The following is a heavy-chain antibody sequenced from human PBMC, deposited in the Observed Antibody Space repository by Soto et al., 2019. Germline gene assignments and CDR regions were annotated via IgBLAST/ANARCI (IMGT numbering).Heavy chain of an antibody. V-gene: IGHV3-21*01. CDR1: GLTFSSYS. CDR3: ARGGTMVRGVIKPYYYGMDV. CDR2: ISSSSSYI. J-gene: IGHJ6*02. D-gene: IGHD3-10*01. Sequence: EVQLVESGGGLVKPGGSLRLSCAASGLTFSSYSMNWVRQAPGKGLEWVSSISSSSSYIYYADSVKGRFTISRDNAKNSLYLQMNSLRAEDTAVYYCARGGTMVRGVIKPYYYGMDVWGQGTTVTVSS.